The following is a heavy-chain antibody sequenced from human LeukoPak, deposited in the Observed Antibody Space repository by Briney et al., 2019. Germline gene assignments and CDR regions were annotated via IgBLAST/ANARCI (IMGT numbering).Heavy chain of an antibody. D-gene: IGHD3-16*01. CDR1: GGSFSGYY. CDR3: ARGGLGESTLYYYYYGMVV. CDR2: INHSGST. V-gene: IGHV4-34*01. Sequence: PSETLSLTCAVYGGSFSGYYWSWIRQPPGKGLEWIGEINHSGSTNYNPSLKSRVTISVDTSKSQFSLKLRSVTAADTAVYYCARGGLGESTLYYYYYGMVVWGKGTTVTVSS. J-gene: IGHJ6*04.